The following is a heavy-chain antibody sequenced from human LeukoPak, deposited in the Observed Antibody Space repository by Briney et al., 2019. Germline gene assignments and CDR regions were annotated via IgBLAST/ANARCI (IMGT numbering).Heavy chain of an antibody. V-gene: IGHV4-34*01. CDR1: GGSFSGYY. D-gene: IGHD6-19*01. J-gene: IGHJ5*02. CDR3: ARGFSRQWLVQGWFDP. Sequence: SETLSLTCAAYGGSFSGYYWSWIRQPPGKGLEWIGEINHSGSTNYNPSLKSRVTISVDTSKNQFSLKLSSVTAADTAVYYCARGFSRQWLVQGWFDPWGQGTLVTVSS. CDR2: INHSGST.